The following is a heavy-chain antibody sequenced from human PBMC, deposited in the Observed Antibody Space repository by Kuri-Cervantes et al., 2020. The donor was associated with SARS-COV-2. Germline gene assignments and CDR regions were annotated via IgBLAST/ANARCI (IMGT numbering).Heavy chain of an antibody. Sequence: GGSLRLSCAASGFTFSNAWMSWVRQAPGKGLEWVGRIKSKTDGGTTDYAAPVKGRFTISRDDSKNTLYLQMNSLKTEDTAVYYCARVRTEGLSSIYYFDYWGQGTLVTVSS. CDR3: ARVRTEGLSSIYYFDY. CDR1: GFTFSNAW. CDR2: IKSKTDGGTT. V-gene: IGHV3-15*01. J-gene: IGHJ4*02. D-gene: IGHD3-16*02.